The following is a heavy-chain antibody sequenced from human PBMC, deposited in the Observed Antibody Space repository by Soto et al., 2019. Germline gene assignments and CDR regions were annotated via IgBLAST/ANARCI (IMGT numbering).Heavy chain of an antibody. D-gene: IGHD3-3*02. Sequence: ASVKVSCKASGYTFTSYDINWVRQATGQGLEWMGWMNPNSGNTGYAQKFQGRVTMTRNTSISTAYMELSSLRSEDTAVYYCARLAGGAGYDYYYYMDVWGKGTTVTGSS. CDR2: MNPNSGNT. CDR1: GYTFTSYD. CDR3: ARLAGGAGYDYYYYMDV. J-gene: IGHJ6*03. V-gene: IGHV1-8*01.